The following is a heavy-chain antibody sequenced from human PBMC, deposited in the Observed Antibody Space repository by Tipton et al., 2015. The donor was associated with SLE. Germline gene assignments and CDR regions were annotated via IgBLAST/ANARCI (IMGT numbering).Heavy chain of an antibody. D-gene: IGHD7-27*01. V-gene: IGHV3-30*04. J-gene: IGHJ6*03. Sequence: SLRLSCAASGLTFSSYEMNWVRQAPGKGLEWVAVISYDGSNKYYADSVKGRFTISRDNSKNTLYLQMNSLRAEDTAVYYCARDPGWGNYYYYYMDVWGKGTTVTVSS. CDR2: ISYDGSNK. CDR3: ARDPGWGNYYYYYMDV. CDR1: GLTFSSYE.